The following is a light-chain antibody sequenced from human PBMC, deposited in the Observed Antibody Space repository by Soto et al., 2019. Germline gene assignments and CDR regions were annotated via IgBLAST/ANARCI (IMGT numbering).Light chain of an antibody. Sequence: QSALTQPASVSGFPGQSITISCTGTSSDVGNYNYVSWYQQHPGKAPRLMIYEVNNRPSGVSGRFSGSKSGNTASLTISGLQYEDEADYYCNSYTSSSTVVFGGGPKVTFL. V-gene: IGLV2-14*01. CDR1: SSDVGNYNY. CDR2: EVN. CDR3: NSYTSSSTVV. J-gene: IGLJ2*01.